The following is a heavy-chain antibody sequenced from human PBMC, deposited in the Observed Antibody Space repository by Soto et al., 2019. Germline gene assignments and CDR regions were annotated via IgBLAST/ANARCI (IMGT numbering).Heavy chain of an antibody. D-gene: IGHD3-10*01. CDR1: GFIFKNYA. CDR3: AKAPVYGSGGWFDP. Sequence: ESQLVESGGGLVQPGRSLRLSCEASGFIFKNYAMVWVRQGPGKGLEWVSSISWNSGNLDYGDSVKGRFTISRDNAKNSLYLQMNSLRTEDTAWYFCAKAPVYGSGGWFDPRGQGTLVTVSS. CDR2: ISWNSGNL. J-gene: IGHJ5*02. V-gene: IGHV3-9*01.